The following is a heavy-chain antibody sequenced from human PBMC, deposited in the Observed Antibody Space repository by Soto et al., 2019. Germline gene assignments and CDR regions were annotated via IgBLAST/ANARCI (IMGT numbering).Heavy chain of an antibody. CDR3: AKWDVIWGNNCFDSGGYYSRFDS. J-gene: IGHJ4*02. CDR1: GFTFSTYA. D-gene: IGHD3-22*01. CDR2: MTGSGDST. V-gene: IGHV3-23*01. Sequence: EVQLLESGGGLVQPGGSLRLSCAASGFTFSTYAMRWVRQAPGQGLDWVSAMTGSGDSTYYADSVKGRFTISRYNSKNTLYPQMDSLRAEDTAVYYCAKWDVIWGNNCFDSGGYYSRFDSWGLGTLVTGSS.